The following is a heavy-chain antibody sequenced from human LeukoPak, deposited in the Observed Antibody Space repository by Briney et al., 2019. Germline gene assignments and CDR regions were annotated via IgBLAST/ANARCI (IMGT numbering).Heavy chain of an antibody. CDR2: IWSDRGNK. Sequence: PGRSLRLSCAASGFTFSNYAMHWVRQAPGKGLEWVAVIWSDRGNKYYADSVKGRFTISRDNSKNTVSLQMNSLRSEDTAVYYCARDFHLRYYLDLWGEARSVSVSS. J-gene: IGHJ4*02. CDR3: ARDFHLRYYLDL. CDR1: GFTFSNYA. V-gene: IGHV3-33*01. D-gene: IGHD2/OR15-2a*01.